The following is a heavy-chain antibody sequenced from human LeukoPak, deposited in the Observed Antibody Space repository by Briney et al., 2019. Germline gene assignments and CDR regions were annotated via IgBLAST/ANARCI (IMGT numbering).Heavy chain of an antibody. J-gene: IGHJ4*02. CDR2: INWNGVTT. CDR3: VRDVKYYDGRGYPDF. V-gene: IGHV3-20*04. D-gene: IGHD3-22*01. CDR1: GSPFDDYG. Sequence: GGSLRLSCAASGSPFDDYGMSGVRHTPGKGLEWVSDINWNGVTTNYANSVRGRLTVSRDNAKNSLYLQMNSLGAGDTGLYYCVRDVKYYDGRGYPDFWGQGTLVAVSS.